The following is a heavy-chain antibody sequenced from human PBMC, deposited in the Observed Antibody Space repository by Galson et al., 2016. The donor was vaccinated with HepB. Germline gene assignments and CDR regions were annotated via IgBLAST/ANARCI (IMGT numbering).Heavy chain of an antibody. CDR3: ARDRSSGSGSFGY. CDR1: GGSISTYY. CDR2: IYYSGST. J-gene: IGHJ4*02. Sequence: TLSLTCTVSGGSISTYYWNWIRQPPGKGLEWIGYIYYSGSTNYNPSLKSRVTLSVDTSKNQFSLSLRSMTAADTAVYFCARDRSSGSGSFGYWGQGTLVTVSS. D-gene: IGHD3-10*01. V-gene: IGHV4-59*01.